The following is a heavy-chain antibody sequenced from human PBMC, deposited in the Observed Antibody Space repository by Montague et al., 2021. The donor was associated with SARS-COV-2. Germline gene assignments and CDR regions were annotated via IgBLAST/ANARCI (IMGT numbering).Heavy chain of an antibody. CDR1: GFIFSSYA. CDR3: ARSTGSYWAPFVN. J-gene: IGHJ4*02. D-gene: IGHD1-26*01. V-gene: IGHV3-30-3*01. Sequence: SRRISCAASGFIFSSYAMHWVRQAPGKGLEWVAVISYDGSNKYYADSVKGRFTISRDNSKNTLYLQMNSLRAEDTAVYYCARSTGSYWAPFVNWGQGTLVTVSS. CDR2: ISYDGSNK.